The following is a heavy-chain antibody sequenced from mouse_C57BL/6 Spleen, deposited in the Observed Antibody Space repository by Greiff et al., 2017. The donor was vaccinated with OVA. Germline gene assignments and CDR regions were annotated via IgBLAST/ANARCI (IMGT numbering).Heavy chain of an antibody. J-gene: IGHJ2*01. CDR3: TRWKDYFDY. CDR1: GYTFTDYE. Sequence: VQLQQSGAELVRPGASVTLSCKASGYTFTDYEMHWVKQTPVHGLEWIGAIDPETGGTAYNQKFKGKAILTADKSSSTAYMELRSLTSEDSAVYYCTRWKDYFDYWGQGTTLTVSS. CDR2: IDPETGGT. V-gene: IGHV1-15*01.